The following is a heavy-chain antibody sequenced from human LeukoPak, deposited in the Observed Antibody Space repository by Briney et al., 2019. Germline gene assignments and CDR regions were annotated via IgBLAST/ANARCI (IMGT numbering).Heavy chain of an antibody. CDR1: GFTFDDYA. J-gene: IGHJ6*02. V-gene: IGHV3-9*01. CDR3: AKDALDGYDYYYGTDV. D-gene: IGHD5-24*01. CDR2: ISWNSGSI. Sequence: GGSLRLSCAASGFTFDDYAMHWVRQAPGKGLEWVSGISWNSGSIGYADSVKGRFTISRDNAKNSLYLQMNSLRAEDTALYYCAKDALDGYDYYYGTDVWGQGTTVTVSS.